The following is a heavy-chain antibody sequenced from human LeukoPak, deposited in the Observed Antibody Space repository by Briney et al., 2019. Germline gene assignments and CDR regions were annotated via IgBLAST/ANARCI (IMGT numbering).Heavy chain of an antibody. CDR1: GGSVGSGTFY. CDR2: IYYSGST. V-gene: IGHV4-61*01. D-gene: IGHD1-7*01. Sequence: TSETLSLTCTVSGGSVGSGTFYWSWIRQPPGKGLEWIGDIYYSGSTNYNPSLKSRVTISVDMSTNQFSLKLISVTAADTAVYYCARDPPEDEWNSLDSWGQGILVTVSS. CDR3: ARDPPEDEWNSLDS. J-gene: IGHJ4*02.